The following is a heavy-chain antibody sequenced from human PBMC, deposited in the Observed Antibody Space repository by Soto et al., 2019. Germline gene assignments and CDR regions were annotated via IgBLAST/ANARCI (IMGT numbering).Heavy chain of an antibody. CDR3: ASSYVDTAMVSRFGY. Sequence: QVKRVQSGAEVKKPGSSVEVSCKASGGTFSSYAISWVRQAPGQGLEWMGGIIPIFGTANYAQKFQGRVTITADESTSTAYMELSSLRSEDTAVYYCASSYVDTAMVSRFGYWGQGTLVTVSS. D-gene: IGHD5-18*01. J-gene: IGHJ4*02. CDR1: GGTFSSYA. CDR2: IIPIFGTA. V-gene: IGHV1-69*01.